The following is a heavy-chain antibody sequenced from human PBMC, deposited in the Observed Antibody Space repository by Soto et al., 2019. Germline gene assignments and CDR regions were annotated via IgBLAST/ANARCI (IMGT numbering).Heavy chain of an antibody. CDR3: AKLAGDYYDSSGYRFF. V-gene: IGHV3-30*18. CDR2: ISYDGSNK. J-gene: IGHJ4*02. Sequence: GGSLRLSCAASGFTFSSYGMHWVRQAPGKGLEWVAVISYDGSNKYYADSVKGRFTISRDNSKNTLYLQMNSLRAEDTAVYYCAKLAGDYYDSSGYRFFWGQGTLVTVSS. D-gene: IGHD3-22*01. CDR1: GFTFSSYG.